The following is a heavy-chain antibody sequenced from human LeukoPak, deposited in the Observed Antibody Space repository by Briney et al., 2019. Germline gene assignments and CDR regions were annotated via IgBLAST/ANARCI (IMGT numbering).Heavy chain of an antibody. CDR1: GHTFTHHG. J-gene: IGHJ4*02. Sequence: ASVKVSCKASGHTFTHHGINWVRQAPGQGLEWMGWISAYNGETKYAKKFQGRVTMTTDTSTSTAYLELRSLRSDDTAVYYCARDPSNSSGWRAWGDYWGQGILVTVSS. D-gene: IGHD6-25*01. CDR3: ARDPSNSSGWRAWGDY. V-gene: IGHV1-18*01. CDR2: ISAYNGET.